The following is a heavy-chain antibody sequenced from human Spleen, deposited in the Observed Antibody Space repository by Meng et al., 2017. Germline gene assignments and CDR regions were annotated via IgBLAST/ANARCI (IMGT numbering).Heavy chain of an antibody. CDR1: GGSFSDYY. V-gene: IGHV4-34*01. J-gene: IGHJ2*01. CDR2: INHSGST. CDR3: ARVQLVRIGTPKRPYWYFDL. D-gene: IGHD6-13*01. Sequence: SETLSLTCVVSGGSFSDYYWSWIRQPPGKGLEWIGEINHSGSTNYNPSLKSRVTISVDTSKNQFSLKLSSVTAADTAVYYCARVQLVRIGTPKRPYWYFDLWGRGTLVTVSS.